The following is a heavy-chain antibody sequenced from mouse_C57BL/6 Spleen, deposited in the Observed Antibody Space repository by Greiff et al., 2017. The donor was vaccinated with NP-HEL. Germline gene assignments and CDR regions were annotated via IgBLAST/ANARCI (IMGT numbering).Heavy chain of an antibody. V-gene: IGHV1-26*01. CDR2: INPNNGDT. Sequence: EVQLQQSGPELVKPGASVKISCKASGYTFTDYYMNWVKQSHGQSLEWIGDINPNNGDTSYNQKFKCKATLTVDKSSTTAYMERSSLTSEDSAVYYCASSDYGNLFAYWGQGTLVTVSA. D-gene: IGHD2-1*01. CDR3: ASSDYGNLFAY. CDR1: GYTFTDYY. J-gene: IGHJ3*01.